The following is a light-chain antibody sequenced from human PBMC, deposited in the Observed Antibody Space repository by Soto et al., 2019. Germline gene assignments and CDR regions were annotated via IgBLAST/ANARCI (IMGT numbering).Light chain of an antibody. CDR3: SSYTGSNSVI. Sequence: QSALTQPPSASGSPGQSVTISCTGTSGDVGDDNFVSWYQYHPGKVPKVMIYEVNKRPSGVPDRFSGSKSGNTASLTVSGLQAEDEADYYCSSYTGSNSVIFGGGTKVTVL. CDR2: EVN. V-gene: IGLV2-8*01. J-gene: IGLJ2*01. CDR1: SGDVGDDNF.